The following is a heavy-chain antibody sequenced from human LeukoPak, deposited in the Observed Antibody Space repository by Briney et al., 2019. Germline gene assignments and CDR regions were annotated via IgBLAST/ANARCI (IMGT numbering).Heavy chain of an antibody. CDR1: GYSISSGYY. CDR3: ARAHNVLRYFDWSNYFDY. J-gene: IGHJ4*02. Sequence: PSETLSLTCTVSGYSISSGYYWGWIRQPPGKGLEWIGSIYHSGSTYYNPSLKSRVTISVDTSKNQFSLELSSVTAADTAVYYCARAHNVLRYFDWSNYFDYWGQGTLVTVSS. CDR2: IYHSGST. D-gene: IGHD3-9*01. V-gene: IGHV4-38-2*02.